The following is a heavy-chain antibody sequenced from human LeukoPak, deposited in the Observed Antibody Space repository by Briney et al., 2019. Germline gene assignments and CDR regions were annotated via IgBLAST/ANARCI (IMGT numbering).Heavy chain of an antibody. V-gene: IGHV3-7*01. Sequence: PGGSLRLFCAASGFTFSNYWMSCVRQAPGKGLEWVANIKQDGSEKCYVDSVKGRFTISRDNAKNSLYLQMNSLRAEDTAVYYCARDRWELLSNSYHYCGLDVWGQGTTVTVSS. CDR2: IKQDGSEK. D-gene: IGHD2-15*01. J-gene: IGHJ6*02. CDR1: GFTFSNYW. CDR3: ARDRWELLSNSYHYCGLDV.